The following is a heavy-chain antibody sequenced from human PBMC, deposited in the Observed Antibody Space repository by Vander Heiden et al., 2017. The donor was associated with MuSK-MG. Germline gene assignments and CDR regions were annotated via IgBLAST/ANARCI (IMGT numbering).Heavy chain of an antibody. J-gene: IGHJ6*02. D-gene: IGHD4-17*01. Sequence: QVQLVQSGAEVQKPGTPVKVSCKASGYTFTSYAMHWVRQPPGHRLEWMGRVNASNGNTRNTQAYQGRVTITRTTSASTAYMELRSRRSEDAAVYYCARAGLRSLYYYYGMDVWGQGTTVTVSS. CDR2: VNASNGNT. V-gene: IGHV1-3*01. CDR1: GYTFTSYA. CDR3: ARAGLRSLYYYYGMDV.